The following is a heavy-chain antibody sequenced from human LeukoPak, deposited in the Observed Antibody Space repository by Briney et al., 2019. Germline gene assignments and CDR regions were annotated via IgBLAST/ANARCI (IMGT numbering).Heavy chain of an antibody. Sequence: PSETLSLTCTVSGGSVTTYYWSWIRQPPGKGLEWIGYIYYSGSTKYNPYLKSRVTISIDTSKNQFFLKLSSVTAADTALYYCARGTGAYYYLWGQGTVVTVSS. CDR2: IYYSGST. D-gene: IGHD3-22*01. V-gene: IGHV4-59*02. CDR1: GGSVTTYY. J-gene: IGHJ3*01. CDR3: ARGTGAYYYL.